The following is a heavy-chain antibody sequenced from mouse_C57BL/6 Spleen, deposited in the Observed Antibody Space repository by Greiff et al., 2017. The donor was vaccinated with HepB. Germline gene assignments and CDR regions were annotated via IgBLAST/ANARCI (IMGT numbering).Heavy chain of an antibody. CDR2: IDPSDSYT. V-gene: IGHV1-50*01. J-gene: IGHJ2*01. CDR1: GYTFTSYW. Sequence: QVQLQQPGAELVKPGASVKLSCKASGYTFTSYWMQWVKQRPGQGLEWIGEIDPSDSYTNYNQKFKGKATLTVDTSSSTAYMQLSSLTSEDSAVYYCARDGNYEGYWGQGTTLTVSS. CDR3: ARDGNYEGY. D-gene: IGHD2-1*01.